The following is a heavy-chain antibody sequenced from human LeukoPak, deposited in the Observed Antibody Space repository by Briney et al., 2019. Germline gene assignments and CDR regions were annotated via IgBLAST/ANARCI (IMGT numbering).Heavy chain of an antibody. CDR1: GGSISSSRYY. J-gene: IGHJ4*02. V-gene: IGHV4-39*06. CDR2: IDKGGST. D-gene: IGHD2-8*01. CDR3: SRENGAFSPFGY. Sequence: SETLSLTCSVSGGSISSSRYYWGWIRQPPGKGLEWIGSIDKGGSTSYNPSLRSRVIMALDTSKNHLTLHLTSVTAADTAVYYCSRENGAFSPFGYWGQGYLVTVLS.